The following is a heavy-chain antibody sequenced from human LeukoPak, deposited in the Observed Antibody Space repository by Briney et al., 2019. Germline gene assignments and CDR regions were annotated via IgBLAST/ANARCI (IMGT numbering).Heavy chain of an antibody. CDR2: ISSSSTTI. Sequence: PGGSLRLSCAASGFTFSIYSRNWLRQAPGKGREWVSYISSSSTTIYYADSVKGRFTISRDNAKNSLYLQMNSLRAEDTAVYYCARDQIPSRYCSSTSCHRAPFDYWGQGTLVTVSS. CDR1: GFTFSIYS. D-gene: IGHD2-2*01. CDR3: ARDQIPSRYCSSTSCHRAPFDY. J-gene: IGHJ4*02. V-gene: IGHV3-48*04.